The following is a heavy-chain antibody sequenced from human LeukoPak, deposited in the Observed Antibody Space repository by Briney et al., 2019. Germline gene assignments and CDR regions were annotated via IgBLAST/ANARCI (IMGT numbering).Heavy chain of an antibody. Sequence: SETLSLTCAVSGGSLSGSYWSWIRQFPGKGLEWIGFVFYTGSFNYNPSLKSRVRISVDTSRNQFSLKLSSVTAADTAVYYCARGSSLYDYWGQGTLVTVSS. D-gene: IGHD6-13*01. V-gene: IGHV4-59*01. J-gene: IGHJ4*02. CDR3: ARGSSLYDY. CDR1: GGSLSGSY. CDR2: VFYTGSF.